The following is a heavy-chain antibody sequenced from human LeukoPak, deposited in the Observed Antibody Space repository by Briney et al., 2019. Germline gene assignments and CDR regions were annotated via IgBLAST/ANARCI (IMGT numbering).Heavy chain of an antibody. J-gene: IGHJ1*01. CDR3: AKSGVAAAGTAEYFQH. CDR1: GFIFSSYS. Sequence: GGSLRLSCAASGFIFSSYSMDWVRQAPGKGLEWVSFISFDGSITYNADSVKGRLTISRDNAKNSLYLQMNSLRAEDTALYYCAKSGVAAAGTAEYFQHWGQGTLVTVPS. V-gene: IGHV3-30*18. CDR2: ISFDGSIT. D-gene: IGHD6-13*01.